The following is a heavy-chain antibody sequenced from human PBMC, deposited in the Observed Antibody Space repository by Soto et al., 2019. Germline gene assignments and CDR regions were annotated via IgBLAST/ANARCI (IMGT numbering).Heavy chain of an antibody. V-gene: IGHV4-59*08. CDR1: GGSITNYY. D-gene: IGHD3-22*01. J-gene: IGHJ3*02. CDR2: IFHTGTT. CDR3: TTEAYDNSGSLAFDI. Sequence: SETLSLTCTVSGGSITNYYYSWIRQPPGKGLEWTGYIFHTGTTSYNPSLKSRVTLSVDTSQSQFSLKLNSVTAADTAVYYCTTEAYDNSGSLAFDIWGPGTLVTVSS.